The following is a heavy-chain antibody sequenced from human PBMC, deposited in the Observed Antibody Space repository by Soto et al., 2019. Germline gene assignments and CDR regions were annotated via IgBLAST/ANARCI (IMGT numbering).Heavy chain of an antibody. CDR2: ISPSGTTI. J-gene: IGHJ5*02. CDR3: ARDPGYTNGWYDRGHAS. D-gene: IGHD6-19*01. Sequence: GWSLRPSCEASVFPYSRFETNWVRQAPGKGMEWVSYISPSGTTIYYADSVKGRFTISRDNANNSLFLQMSSLTVDDSAVYFFARDPGYTNGWYDRGHASWGQG. CDR1: VFPYSRFE. V-gene: IGHV3-48*03.